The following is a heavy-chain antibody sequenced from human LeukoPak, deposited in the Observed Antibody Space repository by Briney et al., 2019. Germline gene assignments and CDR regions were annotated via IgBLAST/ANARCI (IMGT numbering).Heavy chain of an antibody. CDR1: GYTFTGYY. D-gene: IGHD1-26*01. Sequence: ASVKVSCKASGYTFTGYYMHWVRQAPGQGLEWMGWINPNSGGTNYAQKFQGWVTMTRDTSISTAYMELSRLRSEDTAVYYCATTRSQLNGGSYALYYFDYWGQGTLVTVSS. CDR3: ATTRSQLNGGSYALYYFDY. J-gene: IGHJ4*02. CDR2: INPNSGGT. V-gene: IGHV1-2*04.